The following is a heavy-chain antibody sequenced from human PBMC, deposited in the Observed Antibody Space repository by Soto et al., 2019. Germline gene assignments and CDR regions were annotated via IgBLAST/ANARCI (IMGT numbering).Heavy chain of an antibody. CDR1: GFTFSSYA. D-gene: IGHD6-13*01. CDR3: AKADYSYSWAPGDY. J-gene: IGHJ4*02. V-gene: IGHV3-23*01. CDR2: ISGSGGST. Sequence: GGSLILSCAASGFTFSSYAMSWVRQAPGKGLEWVSAISGSGGSTYYADSVKGRFTISRDNSKNTLYLQMNSLRVEDTALYYCAKADYSYSWAPGDYWGQGTLVTVSS.